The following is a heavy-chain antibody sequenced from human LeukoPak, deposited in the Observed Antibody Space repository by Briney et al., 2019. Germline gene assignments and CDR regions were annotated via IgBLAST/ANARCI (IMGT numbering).Heavy chain of an antibody. CDR2: ISAYNGNT. CDR1: GYTFTSYG. CDR3: ARVAKRSGMDYYDSSGPADY. V-gene: IGHV1-18*01. D-gene: IGHD3-22*01. J-gene: IGHJ4*02. Sequence: ASVKVSCKASGYTFTSYGISWVRQAPGQGLEWVGWISAYNGNTNYAQKLQGRVTMTTDTSTSTAYMELRSLRSDDTAVYYCARVAKRSGMDYYDSSGPADYWGQGTLVTVSS.